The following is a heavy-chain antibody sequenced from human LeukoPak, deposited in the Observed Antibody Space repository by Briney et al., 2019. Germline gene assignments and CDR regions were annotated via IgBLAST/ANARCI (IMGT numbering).Heavy chain of an antibody. V-gene: IGHV1-8*01. CDR2: LSPNSGQT. J-gene: IGHJ4*02. CDR1: GYTFTTYD. D-gene: IGHD6-19*01. Sequence: ASVKVSCKASGYTFTTYDINWVRQATGQGLEWMGWLSPNSGQTAYAQKFQDRVTMTRDISISTFYLELSSLTSEDTAVYYCTRGNGVAGDYWGQGTLVTVSS. CDR3: TRGNGVAGDY.